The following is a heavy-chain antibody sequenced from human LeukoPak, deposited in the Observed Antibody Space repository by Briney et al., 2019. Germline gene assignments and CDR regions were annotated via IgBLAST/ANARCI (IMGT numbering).Heavy chain of an antibody. D-gene: IGHD1-1*01. V-gene: IGHV4-59*08. J-gene: IGHJ4*02. CDR1: GGSISSYY. CDR2: ISYTGSP. Sequence: SETLSLTCTVSGGSISSYYWSWIRQPPGKGLGWIGYISYTGSPNYNASLKSRVTISLDTSKNQFSLRLTSVTAADTAVYYCARHADNSLYRFDYWGQGTLVTVSS. CDR3: ARHADNSLYRFDY.